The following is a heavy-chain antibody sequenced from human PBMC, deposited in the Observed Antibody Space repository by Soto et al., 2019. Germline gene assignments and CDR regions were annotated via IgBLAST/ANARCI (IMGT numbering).Heavy chain of an antibody. J-gene: IGHJ6*02. CDR1: GYTFTSYG. CDR2: INAANGDT. CDR3: AAPGIAASFYYYYGMDV. D-gene: IGHD6-13*01. V-gene: IGHV1-3*01. Sequence: ASVKVSCKASGYTFTSYGIHWVRPAPGQRLEWMGWINAANGDTKYSPKFQERVTITRDMSTSTAYMELSSLRSEDTAVYYCAAPGIAASFYYYYGMDVWGQGATVTVSS.